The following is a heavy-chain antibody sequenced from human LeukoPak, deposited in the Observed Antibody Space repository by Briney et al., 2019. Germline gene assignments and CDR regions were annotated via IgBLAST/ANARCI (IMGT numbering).Heavy chain of an antibody. CDR3: ARGPYYGDYQFPDY. J-gene: IGHJ4*02. D-gene: IGHD4-17*01. CDR2: INHSGST. Sequence: SSETLSLTCAVYGGSFSGYYWSWIRQPPGKGLEWIGEINHSGSTNYNPSLKSRVTISVDTSKNQFSLKLSSVTAADTAVYYCARGPYYGDYQFPDYWGQGTLVTVSS. CDR1: GGSFSGYY. V-gene: IGHV4-34*01.